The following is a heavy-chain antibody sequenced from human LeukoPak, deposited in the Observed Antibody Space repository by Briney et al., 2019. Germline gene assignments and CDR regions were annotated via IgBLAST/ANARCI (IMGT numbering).Heavy chain of an antibody. CDR2: IGSSSSYI. CDR3: ARVAYCGGDCYLAAFDI. CDR1: GFTFSSYS. D-gene: IGHD2-21*01. Sequence: GGSLRLSCAASGFTFSSYSMNWVRQAPGKGLEWVSSIGSSSSYIYYADSVKGRFTISRDNAKNSLYLQMNSLRAEDTAVYYCARVAYCGGDCYLAAFDIWGQGTMVTVSS. J-gene: IGHJ3*02. V-gene: IGHV3-21*01.